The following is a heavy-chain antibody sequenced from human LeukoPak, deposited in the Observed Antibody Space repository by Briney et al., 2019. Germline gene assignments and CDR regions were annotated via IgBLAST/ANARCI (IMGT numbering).Heavy chain of an antibody. J-gene: IGHJ4*02. CDR1: GFTFSSYS. CDR2: ISSSSSYI. Sequence: GGSLRLSCAASGFTFSSYSMNWVRQAPGKGLEWVSSISSSSSYIYYADSVKGRFTVSRDNSKNTLYLQMSSLRAEDTAVYYCARVRTYYFDYWGQGTLVTVSS. CDR3: ARVRTYYFDY. D-gene: IGHD1-14*01. V-gene: IGHV3-21*01.